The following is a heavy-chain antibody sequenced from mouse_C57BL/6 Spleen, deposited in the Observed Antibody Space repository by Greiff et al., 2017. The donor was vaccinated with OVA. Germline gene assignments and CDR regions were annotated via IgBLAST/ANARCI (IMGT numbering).Heavy chain of an antibody. CDR1: GYTFTDYY. Sequence: EVQLQQSGPELVKPGASVKISCKASGYTFTDYYMNWVKQSHGKSLEWIGDINPNNGGTSYNQKFKGKATLTVDKSSSTAYMELRSLTSEDSAVYYCARRDYYYGSSDYWGQGTTLTVSS. CDR2: INPNNGGT. J-gene: IGHJ2*01. V-gene: IGHV1-26*01. D-gene: IGHD1-1*01. CDR3: ARRDYYYGSSDY.